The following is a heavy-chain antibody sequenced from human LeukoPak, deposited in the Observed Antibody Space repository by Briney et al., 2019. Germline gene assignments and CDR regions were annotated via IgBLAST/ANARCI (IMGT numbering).Heavy chain of an antibody. V-gene: IGHV4-34*01. CDR3: ARHLSRGGTRLFDF. Sequence: SETLSLTCAVYGGSFSGYYWSWIRQPPGKGLEWVGSVSYSGNTYYNPSLKSRLTVSVDTSKNDFSLRLSSVTAADTALYYCARHLSRGGTRLFDFWGQGTLVTVSS. J-gene: IGHJ4*02. CDR2: VSYSGNT. CDR1: GGSFSGYY. D-gene: IGHD1-1*01.